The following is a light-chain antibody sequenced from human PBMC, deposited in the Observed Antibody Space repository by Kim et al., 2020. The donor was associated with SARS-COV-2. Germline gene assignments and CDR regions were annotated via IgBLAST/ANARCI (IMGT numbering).Light chain of an antibody. V-gene: IGLV3-1*01. J-gene: IGLJ2*01. CDR3: QAWDSSTVV. CDR2: QDS. Sequence: VCPGQPASITCSGDKLGDKYACWYQQKPGQSPVLVIYQDSKRPSGIPERFSGSNSGNTATLTISGTQAMDEADYYCQAWDSSTVVFGGGTQLTVL. CDR1: KLGDKY.